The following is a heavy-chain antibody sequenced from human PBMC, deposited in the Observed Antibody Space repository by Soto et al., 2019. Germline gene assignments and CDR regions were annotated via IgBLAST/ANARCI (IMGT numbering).Heavy chain of an antibody. CDR2: IKSKTDGGTT. D-gene: IGHD2-15*01. CDR1: AFTFSNAW. Sequence: GGSLRLSCAASAFTFSNAWMSWVRQPPGKGLEWVGRIKSKTDGGTTDYAAPVKGRFTISRDDSKNTLYLQMNSLKTEDTAVYYCTIDVGVVVPGTYIDVRAKRTTDTGSS. J-gene: IGHJ6*03. V-gene: IGHV3-15*01. CDR3: TIDVGVVVPGTYIDV.